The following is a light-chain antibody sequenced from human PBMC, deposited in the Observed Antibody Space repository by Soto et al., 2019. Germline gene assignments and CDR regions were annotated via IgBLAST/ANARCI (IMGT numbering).Light chain of an antibody. Sequence: EIVMTQSPATLSVSPGERAVLSCRASQSVSSDLAWYQQKPGQAPRLLIYRASTRATGIPARFSGSGSGTEFTLTISSLHSEDFAVYYCQHHDSWPTSFGQGTRLEIK. CDR3: QHHDSWPTS. V-gene: IGKV3-15*01. J-gene: IGKJ5*01. CDR1: QSVSSD. CDR2: RAS.